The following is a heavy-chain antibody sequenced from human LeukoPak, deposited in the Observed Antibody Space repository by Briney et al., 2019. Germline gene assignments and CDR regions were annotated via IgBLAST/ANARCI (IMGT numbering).Heavy chain of an antibody. CDR2: INSSGGST. CDR1: GYTFTSYY. CDR3: ARASMSHAFDI. J-gene: IGHJ3*02. V-gene: IGHV1-46*01. Sequence: ASVKVSCKASGYTFTSYYMHWVRQAPGQGLEWMGIINSSGGSTSYAQKFQGRVTMTRDTSTSTVYMELSSLRSEDTAVYYCARASMSHAFDIWGQGTMVTVSS.